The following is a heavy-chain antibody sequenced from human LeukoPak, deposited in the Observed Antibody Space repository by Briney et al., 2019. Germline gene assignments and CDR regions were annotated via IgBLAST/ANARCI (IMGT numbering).Heavy chain of an antibody. CDR1: GGSFSGYY. CDR3: ARGYSGSYPYYFDY. CDR2: INHSGST. J-gene: IGHJ4*02. D-gene: IGHD1-26*01. Sequence: PSETLSLTCAVYGGSFSGYYWSWIRQPPGKGLEWIGEINHSGSTNYNPSLKSRVTISVDTSKNQFSLKLSSVTAADTAVCYCARGYSGSYPYYFDYWGQGTLVTVSS. V-gene: IGHV4-34*01.